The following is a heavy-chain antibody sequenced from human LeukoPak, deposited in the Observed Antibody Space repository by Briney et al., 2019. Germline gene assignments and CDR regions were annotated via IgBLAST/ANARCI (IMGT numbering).Heavy chain of an antibody. CDR3: ARDRYSYGYGYYGMDV. CDR1: GGPISSSSYY. Sequence: SETLSVTCTVSGGPISSSSYYWGWIRQPPGKGLEWIGSIYYSGSTYYNPSLKSRVTISVDTSKNQFSLKLSSVTAADTAVYYCARDRYSYGYGYYGMDVWGQGTTVTVSS. V-gene: IGHV4-39*02. D-gene: IGHD5-18*01. CDR2: IYYSGST. J-gene: IGHJ6*02.